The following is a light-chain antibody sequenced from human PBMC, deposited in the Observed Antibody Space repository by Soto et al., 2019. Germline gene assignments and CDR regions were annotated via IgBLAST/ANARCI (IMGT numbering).Light chain of an antibody. CDR2: QVS. CDR3: MQGTHWPPT. J-gene: IGKJ1*01. CDR1: QSIVYSDGHAY. Sequence: DVVMTQSPLSLSVTLGQPASISCWSSQSIVYSDGHAYLNWFHQRPGQSPRHLIYQVSKRDSGVPDRFSGSGSGTDFTLKISRVEAEDVGVYYCMQGTHWPPTFGRGTKVEIK. V-gene: IGKV2-30*01.